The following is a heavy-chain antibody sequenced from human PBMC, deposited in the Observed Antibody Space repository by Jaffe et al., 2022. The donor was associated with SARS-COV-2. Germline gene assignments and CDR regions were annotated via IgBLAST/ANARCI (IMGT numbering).Heavy chain of an antibody. V-gene: IGHV3-66*02. Sequence: EVQLVESGGGLVQPGGSLRLSCAASGFTVSSNYMSWVRQAPGKGLEWVSVIYSGGSTYYADSVKGRFTISRDNSKNTLYLQMNSLRAEDTAVYYCARVDIVATGFLRASDNYYGMDVWGQGTTVTVSS. CDR3: ARVDIVATGFLRASDNYYGMDV. CDR1: GFTVSSNY. J-gene: IGHJ6*02. D-gene: IGHD5-12*01. CDR2: IYSGGST.